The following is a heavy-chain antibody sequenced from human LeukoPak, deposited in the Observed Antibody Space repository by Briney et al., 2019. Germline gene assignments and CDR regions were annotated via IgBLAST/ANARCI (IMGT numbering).Heavy chain of an antibody. CDR2: INEDGSEI. D-gene: IGHD2-2*01. CDR3: ASTNARTNWFDP. J-gene: IGHJ5*02. V-gene: IGHV3-7*01. CDR1: GFTFSRSW. Sequence: GGSLRLSCAASGFTFSRSWMTWVRQAPGKGLEWVASINEDGSEIHYVDSVKGRFTISRDNAKNSLYLQMNSLRAEDTAVYYCASTNARTNWFDPWGQGTLVTVSS.